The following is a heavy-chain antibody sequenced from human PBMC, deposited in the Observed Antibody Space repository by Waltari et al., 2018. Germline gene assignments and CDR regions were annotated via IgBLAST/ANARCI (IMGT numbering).Heavy chain of an antibody. CDR2: INPGDSDT. J-gene: IGHJ4*02. CDR1: GYTFTNYW. V-gene: IGHV5-51*01. D-gene: IGHD3-10*01. CDR3: ARRGGSGNFLVDF. Sequence: EVQLVQSGAEVNKPGESLKISCEGSGYTFTNYWIGWVRQMPGKGLEWMGIINPGDSDTKYNPSFEGQVTISADKSTNTAYLQWSSLKASDTAMYYCARRGGSGNFLVDFWGQGTLVTVSS.